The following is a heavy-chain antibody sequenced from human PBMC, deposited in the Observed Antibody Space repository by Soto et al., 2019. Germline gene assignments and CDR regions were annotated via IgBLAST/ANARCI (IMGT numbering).Heavy chain of an antibody. D-gene: IGHD6-19*01. Sequence: QVQLVESGGGVVQPGRSLRLSCAASGFTFSSYGMHWVRQAPGKGLEWVAVIWYDGSNKYYADSVKGRFTISRDNSKNTLHMQRNSLRVEDTAVYYCARDRYSSGWYDLDYWGQGTLVTVSS. CDR2: IWYDGSNK. CDR1: GFTFSSYG. J-gene: IGHJ4*02. V-gene: IGHV3-33*01. CDR3: ARDRYSSGWYDLDY.